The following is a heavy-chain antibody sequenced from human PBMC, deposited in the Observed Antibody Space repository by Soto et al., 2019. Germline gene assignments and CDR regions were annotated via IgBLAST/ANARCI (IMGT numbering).Heavy chain of an antibody. J-gene: IGHJ2*01. D-gene: IGHD3-22*01. CDR1: GFTFSSYG. CDR3: ARDYDSSGYPRWYFDL. V-gene: IGHV3-33*01. Sequence: GESLKISCAASGFTFSSYGMHWVRQAPGKGLEWVAVIWYDGSSKYYADSVKGRFTISRDNSKNTLYLQMNSLRAEDTAVYYCARDYDSSGYPRWYFDLWGRGTLVTVSS. CDR2: IWYDGSSK.